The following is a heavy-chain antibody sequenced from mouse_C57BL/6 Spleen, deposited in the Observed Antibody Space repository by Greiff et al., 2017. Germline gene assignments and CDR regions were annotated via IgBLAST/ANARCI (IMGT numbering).Heavy chain of an antibody. CDR2: ISSGGDYI. CDR1: GFTFSSYA. D-gene: IGHD2-3*01. CDR3: TRDSYDYVDY. J-gene: IGHJ2*01. V-gene: IGHV5-9-1*02. Sequence: EVKLVESGEGLVKPGGSLKLSCAASGFTFSSYALSWVRQTPEKRLEWVAYISSGGDYIYYADTVKGRFTISRDNARNTLYLQMSSLKSEDTAMYYCTRDSYDYVDYWGQGTTLTVSS.